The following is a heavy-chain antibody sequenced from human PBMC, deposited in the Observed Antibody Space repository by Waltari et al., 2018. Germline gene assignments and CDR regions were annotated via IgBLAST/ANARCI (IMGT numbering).Heavy chain of an antibody. Sequence: QLQLQESGPGLVKPSETLSLTCTVSGGSISSSSYYWGWIRQPPGTGLEWIGSIYYSGSTYYNPSLKSRVTISVDTSKNQFSLKLSSVTAADTAVYYCASELYYYDSSGYYYWDYWGQGTLVTVSS. CDR2: IYYSGST. CDR3: ASELYYYDSSGYYYWDY. V-gene: IGHV4-39*07. J-gene: IGHJ4*02. D-gene: IGHD3-22*01. CDR1: GGSISSSSYY.